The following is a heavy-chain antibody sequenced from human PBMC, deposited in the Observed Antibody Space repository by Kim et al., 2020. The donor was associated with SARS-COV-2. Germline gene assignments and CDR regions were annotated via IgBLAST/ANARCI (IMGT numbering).Heavy chain of an antibody. V-gene: IGHV4-34*01. CDR3: ARTTVVTLGAFDI. D-gene: IGHD4-17*01. J-gene: IGHJ3*02. Sequence: KPSLKARVTISVDTSKNQFSLKLSSVTAADTAVYYCARTTVVTLGAFDIWGQGTMVTVSS.